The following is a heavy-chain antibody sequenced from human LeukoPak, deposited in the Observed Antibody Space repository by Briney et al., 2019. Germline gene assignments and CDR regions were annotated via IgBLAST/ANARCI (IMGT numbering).Heavy chain of an antibody. V-gene: IGHV3-30*02. CDR3: AKEENKYQTSFYYFDY. J-gene: IGHJ4*02. D-gene: IGHD2-2*01. Sequence: GGSLRLSCAASGFTFSSYGMHWVRQAPGKGLEWVAFIRYDGSNKYYADSVKGRFTISRDNSKNTLYLQMNSLRAEDTAVYYCAKEENKYQTSFYYFDYWGQGTLVTVSS. CDR2: IRYDGSNK. CDR1: GFTFSSYG.